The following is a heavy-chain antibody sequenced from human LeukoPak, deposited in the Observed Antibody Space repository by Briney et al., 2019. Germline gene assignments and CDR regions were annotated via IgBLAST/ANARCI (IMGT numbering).Heavy chain of an antibody. CDR3: ARLLELTDSWAYFDY. V-gene: IGHV4-59*08. Sequence: SETLSLTCTVSGGSISSYYWSWIRQPPGKGLEWIGYIYYSGSTNYNPSLKSRVTISVDTSKNQFSLKLSSVTAADTAVYYCARLLELTDSWAYFDYWGQGTLVTVSS. D-gene: IGHD3-3*01. CDR1: GGSISSYY. J-gene: IGHJ4*02. CDR2: IYYSGST.